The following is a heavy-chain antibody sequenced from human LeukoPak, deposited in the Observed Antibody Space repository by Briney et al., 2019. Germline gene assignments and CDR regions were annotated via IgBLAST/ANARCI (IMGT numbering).Heavy chain of an antibody. CDR1: GFTFSSYE. CDR3: ARDMGWAARAHCDY. Sequence: SGGSLRLSCAASGFTFSSYEMSWIRQAPGKGLEWVSYISSSGSTIYYADSVKGRFTISRDNAKNSLYLQMNSLRAEDTAVYYCARDMGWAARAHCDYWGQGTLATVSS. CDR2: ISSSGSTI. V-gene: IGHV3-48*03. J-gene: IGHJ4*02. D-gene: IGHD6-6*01.